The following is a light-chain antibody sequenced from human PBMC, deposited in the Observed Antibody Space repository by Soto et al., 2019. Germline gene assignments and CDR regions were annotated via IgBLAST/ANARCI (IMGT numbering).Light chain of an antibody. CDR1: QSVSNY. CDR3: QPRSNSFT. J-gene: IGKJ5*01. V-gene: IGKV3-11*01. Sequence: IGSTQSPATQSLSPGDRATLSSRASQSVSNYLAWYQHKPGKAPRLIIYDASNRATGLPARFSGSGAGTVFTLTIRSLEPEYFAFYSSQPRSNSFTSGQCTRPDIK. CDR2: DAS.